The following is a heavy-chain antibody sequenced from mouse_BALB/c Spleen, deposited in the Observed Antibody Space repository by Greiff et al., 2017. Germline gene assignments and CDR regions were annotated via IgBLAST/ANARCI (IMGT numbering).Heavy chain of an antibody. J-gene: IGHJ4*01. CDR3: ARWLLGYAMDY. CDR2: IYPGDGDT. V-gene: IGHV1-82*01. Sequence: QVQLQQSGPELVKPGASVKISCKASGYAFSSSWMNWVKQRPGQGLEWIGRIYPGDGDTNYNGKFKGKATLTADKSSSTAYMQLSSLTSVDSAVYFCARWLLGYAMDYWGQGTSVTVSS. CDR1: GYAFSSSW. D-gene: IGHD2-3*01.